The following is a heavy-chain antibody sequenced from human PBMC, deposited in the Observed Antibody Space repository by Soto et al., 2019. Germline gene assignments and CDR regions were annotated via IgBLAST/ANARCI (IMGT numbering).Heavy chain of an antibody. Sequence: ASVKVSCKASGYTFTSYYMHWVRQAPGQGLEWMGIINPSGGSTSYAQKFQGRVTMTRDTSTNTVYMELSSLRSEDTAVYYCARDYALAGTRYYYYYGMDVWGQGTTVTVSS. CDR2: INPSGGST. CDR3: ARDYALAGTRYYYYYGMDV. D-gene: IGHD6-19*01. J-gene: IGHJ6*02. V-gene: IGHV1-46*01. CDR1: GYTFTSYY.